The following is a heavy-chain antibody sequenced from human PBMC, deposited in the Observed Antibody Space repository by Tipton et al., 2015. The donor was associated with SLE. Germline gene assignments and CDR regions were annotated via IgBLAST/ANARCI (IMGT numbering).Heavy chain of an antibody. Sequence: TLSLTCTVSGGSISTYYWSWIRQSPGKGLEWLGYIHYTGSTDYNPSLKSRVTISVDTSKNQFSLKLSSVTAADTAVYYCARNHVNYYDSSGYIFHYWGQGTLVTVSS. CDR3: ARNHVNYYDSSGYIFHY. CDR1: GGSISTYY. J-gene: IGHJ4*02. V-gene: IGHV4-59*03. CDR2: IHYTGST. D-gene: IGHD3-22*01.